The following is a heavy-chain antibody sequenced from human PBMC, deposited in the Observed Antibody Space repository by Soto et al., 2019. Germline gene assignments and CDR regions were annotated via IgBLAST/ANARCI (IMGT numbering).Heavy chain of an antibody. Sequence: ASVKVSCKASGYTFSNSGISWVRQAPGQGLEWLGWINSDNGNTNYAQHLQGRVTLTTDTSTSTAYMDLRSLRSDDTAVYYCARGPNGIAAAGDPFDYWGQGTLVTVSS. CDR3: ARGPNGIAAAGDPFDY. CDR1: GYTFSNSG. J-gene: IGHJ4*02. CDR2: INSDNGNT. V-gene: IGHV1-18*01. D-gene: IGHD6-13*01.